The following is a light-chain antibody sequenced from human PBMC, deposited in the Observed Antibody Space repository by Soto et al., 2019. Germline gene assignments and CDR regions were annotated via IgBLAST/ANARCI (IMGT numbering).Light chain of an antibody. CDR1: VMISTY. J-gene: IGKJ1*01. V-gene: IGKV3-11*01. CDR2: DAS. CDR3: QERSHWT. Sequence: EIVLTQSPVTLSLSPGQSATLSCRASVMISTYVAWYQQKPGQAPRLLIYDASNRATGVPARFSGSGSGTDFTLTISALEPEDFAGYYCQERSHWTFGRGTKVEI.